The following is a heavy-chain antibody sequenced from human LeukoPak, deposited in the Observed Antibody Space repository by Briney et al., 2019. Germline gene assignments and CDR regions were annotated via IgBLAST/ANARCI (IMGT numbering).Heavy chain of an antibody. D-gene: IGHD4-17*01. Sequence: SETLSLTCAVYGGSFSGYYWTWIRQPPGKGLEWIGEINHSGSTNYNPSLKSRVTISLDTSKNQLSLKLSSVTAADTAVYYCARQEVTTPPSTPPEDYWGQGTLVTVSS. CDR1: GGSFSGYY. CDR3: ARQEVTTPPSTPPEDY. CDR2: INHSGST. V-gene: IGHV4-34*01. J-gene: IGHJ4*02.